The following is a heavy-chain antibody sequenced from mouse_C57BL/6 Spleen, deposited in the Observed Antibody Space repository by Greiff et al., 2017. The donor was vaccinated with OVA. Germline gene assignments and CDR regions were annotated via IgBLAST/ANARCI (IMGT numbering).Heavy chain of an antibody. D-gene: IGHD4-1*01. CDR3: TRDLGYAMDY. J-gene: IGHJ4*01. CDR1: GYTFTDYE. CDR2: IDPETGGT. Sequence: QVQLQQSGAELVRPGASVTLSCKASGYTFTDYEMHWVKQTPVHGLEWIGAIDPETGGTAYNQKFKGKAILTADKSSSTAYMELRSLTSEDSAVYYCTRDLGYAMDYWGQGTSVTVSS. V-gene: IGHV1-15*01.